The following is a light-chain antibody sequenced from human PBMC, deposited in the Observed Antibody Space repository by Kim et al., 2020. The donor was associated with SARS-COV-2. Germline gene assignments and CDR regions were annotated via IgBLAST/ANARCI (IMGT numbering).Light chain of an antibody. CDR2: DVS. V-gene: IGLV2-14*04. J-gene: IGLJ2*01. Sequence: GQSFTISCTGTSSDVGGYNYVYWYQQPPGKAPKVMIYDVSKRPSGVSNRFSGSKSGNTASLTISGLQAEDEADYYCSSYTTSDTVVFGGGTQLTVL. CDR3: SSYTTSDTVV. CDR1: SSDVGGYNY.